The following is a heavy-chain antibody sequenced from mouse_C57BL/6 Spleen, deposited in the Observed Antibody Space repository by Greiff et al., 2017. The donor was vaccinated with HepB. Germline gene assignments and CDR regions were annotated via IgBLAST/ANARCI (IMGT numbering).Heavy chain of an antibody. CDR2: IHPNSGST. Sequence: QVQLKQPGAELVKPGASVKLSCKASGYTFTSYWMHWVKQRPGQGLEWIGMIHPNSGSTNYNEKFKSKATLTVDKSSSTAYMQLSSLTSEDSAVYYCARSDDYDGGGAFAYWGQGTLVTVSA. CDR1: GYTFTSYW. D-gene: IGHD2-4*01. V-gene: IGHV1-64*01. CDR3: ARSDDYDGGGAFAY. J-gene: IGHJ3*01.